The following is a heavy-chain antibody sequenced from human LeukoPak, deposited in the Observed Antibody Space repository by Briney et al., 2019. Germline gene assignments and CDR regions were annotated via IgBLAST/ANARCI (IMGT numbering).Heavy chain of an antibody. CDR3: ATFEYTSSSLNY. CDR2: INPNSGGT. J-gene: IGHJ4*02. D-gene: IGHD6-6*01. Sequence: ASVKVSCKASGYTFTGYDMYWVRQAPGQGLAWMRWINPNSGGTNYAQKFQGRVTMTRDTSISTAYMELSRLRSDDTAVYYCATFEYTSSSLNYWGQGTLVTVSS. CDR1: GYTFTGYD. V-gene: IGHV1-2*02.